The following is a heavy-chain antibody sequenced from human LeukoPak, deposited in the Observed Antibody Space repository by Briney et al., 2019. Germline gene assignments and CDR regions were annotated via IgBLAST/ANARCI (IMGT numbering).Heavy chain of an antibody. V-gene: IGHV1-69*13. J-gene: IGHJ6*02. Sequence: SVKVSCKASEGTFSSYAISWVRQAPGQGLEWMGGIIPIFGTANCAQKFQGRVTITADESTSTAYMELSSLRSEDTAVYYCAREVVDDCSSTSCYNPLDYYGMDVWGQGTTVTVSS. D-gene: IGHD2-2*02. CDR2: IIPIFGTA. CDR3: AREVVDDCSSTSCYNPLDYYGMDV. CDR1: EGTFSSYA.